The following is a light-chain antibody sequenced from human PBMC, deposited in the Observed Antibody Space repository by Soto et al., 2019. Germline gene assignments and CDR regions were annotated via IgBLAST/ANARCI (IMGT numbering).Light chain of an antibody. Sequence: DIQMTQSPSSLSASVGDRVTITCRASQGISNYLAWYQQKPGKVPKLLIYAASTLQSGVPSRFSGSGSGTDLTLTINSLQPEDVATYYCQKYNSAPRTFGQGTKVEIK. V-gene: IGKV1-27*01. J-gene: IGKJ1*01. CDR1: QGISNY. CDR3: QKYNSAPRT. CDR2: AAS.